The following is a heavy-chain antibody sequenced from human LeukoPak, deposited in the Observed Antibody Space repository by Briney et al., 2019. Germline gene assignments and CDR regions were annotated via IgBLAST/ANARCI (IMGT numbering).Heavy chain of an antibody. CDR2: INGSGGGT. CDR3: AKARYNSSWYGSDY. D-gene: IGHD6-13*01. V-gene: IGHV3-23*01. Sequence: PGGSLRLSCAASRFTFSNYAMSWVRQAPGGGLEWGSGINGSGGGTYYADSVKGRLTTSRDNSKNTLYLHMNSLRVEDTAVYFCAKARYNSSWYGSDYWGQGTLVIVSA. J-gene: IGHJ4*02. CDR1: RFTFSNYA.